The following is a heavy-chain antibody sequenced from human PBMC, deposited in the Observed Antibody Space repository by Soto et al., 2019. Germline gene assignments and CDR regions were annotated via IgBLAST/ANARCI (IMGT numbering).Heavy chain of an antibody. CDR1: GFTFSSYS. V-gene: IGHV3-21*01. CDR3: AGDSYHWNDEYYYYCMGV. D-gene: IGHD1-1*01. CDR2: ISSSSSYI. Sequence: EVQLVESGGGLVKPGGSLRLSCAASGFTFSSYSMNWVRQAPGKGLEWVSSISSSSSYIYYADSVKGRFTISRDNAKNSPYLEINSLRGEDTAVYYCAGDSYHWNDEYYYYCMGVWGQGTTVTVSS. J-gene: IGHJ6*02.